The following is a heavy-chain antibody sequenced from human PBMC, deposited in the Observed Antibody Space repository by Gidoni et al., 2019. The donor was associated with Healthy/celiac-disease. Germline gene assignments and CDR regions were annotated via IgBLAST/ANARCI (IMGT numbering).Heavy chain of an antibody. CDR2: IYWDDDN. CDR1: GFSLSTRGVG. J-gene: IGHJ5*02. V-gene: IGHV2-5*02. Sequence: QITLKESGPTLVKPTQTLTLPCTFSGFSLSTRGVGVGWIRQPPGKALEWLALIYWDDDNRYSPSLKSRLTITKDTYKNQVVLTMTNMDPVDTATYYCAHRRIIIAAAGKLNWFDPWGQGTLVTVSS. D-gene: IGHD6-13*01. CDR3: AHRRIIIAAAGKLNWFDP.